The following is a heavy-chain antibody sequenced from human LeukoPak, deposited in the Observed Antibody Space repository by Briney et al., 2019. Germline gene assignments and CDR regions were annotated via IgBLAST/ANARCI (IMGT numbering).Heavy chain of an antibody. CDR3: ARGFPPRRNYDSSGYYSYYFDY. CDR2: ISAYNGHT. J-gene: IGHJ4*02. D-gene: IGHD3-22*01. CDR1: GYTFTSYG. Sequence: ASVKVSCKASGYTFTSYGLTWVRQAPGQGLEWMGWISAYNGHTKYPQKLQGRVTMTTDTSTSTAYMELRSLRSDDTAVYYCARGFPPRRNYDSSGYYSYYFDYWGQGTLVTVSS. V-gene: IGHV1-18*01.